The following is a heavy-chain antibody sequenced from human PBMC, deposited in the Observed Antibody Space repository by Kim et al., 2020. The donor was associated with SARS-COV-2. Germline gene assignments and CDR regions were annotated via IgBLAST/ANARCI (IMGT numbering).Heavy chain of an antibody. CDR1: GGTFSSYA. CDR3: ARDSRGDPILGVLGGSGWYFDY. Sequence: SVKVSCKASGGTFSSYAISWLRQAPGQGLEWMGGIIPIFGTANYAQKFQGRVTITADESTSTAYMELSSLRSEDTAVYYCARDSRGDPILGVLGGSGWYFDYWGQGTLVTVSS. CDR2: IIPIFGTA. V-gene: IGHV1-69*13. J-gene: IGHJ4*02. D-gene: IGHD6-19*01.